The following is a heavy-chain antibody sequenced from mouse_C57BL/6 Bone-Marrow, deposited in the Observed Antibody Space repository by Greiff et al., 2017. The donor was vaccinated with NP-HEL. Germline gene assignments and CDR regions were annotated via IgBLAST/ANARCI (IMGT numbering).Heavy chain of an antibody. J-gene: IGHJ2*01. Sequence: EVKVVESGGGLVQPGESLKLSCESNEYAFPSHDMSWVRKTPEKRLELVAAINSDGGSTYYPDTMERRFIISRDNTKKTLYLQRSSLRSEDTALYYCARGAIVTGDYFDYWGQGTTLTVSS. CDR3: ARGAIVTGDYFDY. D-gene: IGHD2-5*01. CDR2: INSDGGST. V-gene: IGHV5-2*01. CDR1: EYAFPSHD.